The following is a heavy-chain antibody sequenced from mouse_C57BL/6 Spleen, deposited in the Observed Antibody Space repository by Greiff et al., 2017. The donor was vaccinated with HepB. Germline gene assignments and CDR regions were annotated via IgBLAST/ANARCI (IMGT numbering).Heavy chain of an antibody. CDR3: ARWDPYSMDY. Sequence: QVQLQQSGPELVKPGASVKISCKASGYAFSSSWMNWVKQRPGKGLEWIGRIYPGDGDTNYNGKFKGKATLTADKSSSTAYMQLSSLTSEDSAVYFGARWDPYSMDYWGQGTSVTVSS. D-gene: IGHD4-1*01. CDR2: IYPGDGDT. V-gene: IGHV1-82*01. CDR1: GYAFSSSW. J-gene: IGHJ4*01.